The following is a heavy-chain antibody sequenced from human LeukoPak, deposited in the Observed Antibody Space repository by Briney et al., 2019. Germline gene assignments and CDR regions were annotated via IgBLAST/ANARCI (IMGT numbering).Heavy chain of an antibody. CDR1: GGTFSSYA. Sequence: SVKVSCKASGGTFSSYAISWVRQAPGQGLEWMGGIIPIFGTANYAQKFQGRVTITADESTSTAYMELSSLRSEDTAVYYCATDLLGYCSSTSCRPFDIWGQGTMVTVSS. D-gene: IGHD2-2*01. V-gene: IGHV1-69*13. CDR2: IIPIFGTA. J-gene: IGHJ3*02. CDR3: ATDLLGYCSSTSCRPFDI.